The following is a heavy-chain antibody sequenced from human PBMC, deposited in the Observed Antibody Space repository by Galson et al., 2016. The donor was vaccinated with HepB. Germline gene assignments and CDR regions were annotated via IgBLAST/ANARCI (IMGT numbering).Heavy chain of an antibody. CDR2: IYYNGIT. V-gene: IGHV4-61*01. CDR1: GASVSSGSYY. J-gene: IGHJ6*03. CDR3: ARVFHGGGVCYYMDV. Sequence: SETLSLTCSVSGASVSSGSYYWSWIRQAPGKGLEWIGYIYYNGITKYNPSLKSRVTISVDTSKNQLSLTLSSVSAADTAVYYCARVFHGGGVCYYMDVWGKGSTVSVS. D-gene: IGHD3-10*01.